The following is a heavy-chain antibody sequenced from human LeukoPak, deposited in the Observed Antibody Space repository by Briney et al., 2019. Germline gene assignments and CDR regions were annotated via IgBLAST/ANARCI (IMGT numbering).Heavy chain of an antibody. CDR2: MNPNSGNT. CDR1: GYTFTSYD. D-gene: IGHD3-22*01. CDR3: ARMNYYDSSGYPNWFDP. V-gene: IGHV1-8*03. Sequence: ASVKASCKASGYTFTSYDINWVRQATGQGLEWMGWMNPNSGNTGYAQKFQGRVTITRNTSISTAYMELSSLRSEDTAVYYCARMNYYDSSGYPNWFDPWGQGTLVTVSS. J-gene: IGHJ5*02.